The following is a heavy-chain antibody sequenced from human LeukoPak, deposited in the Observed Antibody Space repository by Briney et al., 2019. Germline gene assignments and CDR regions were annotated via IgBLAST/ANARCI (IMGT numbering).Heavy chain of an antibody. CDR2: IYYSGST. V-gene: IGHV4-38-2*02. Sequence: PSETLSLTCTVSGYSISSGYYWGWIRQPPGKGLEWIGYIYYSGSTNYNPSLKSRVTISVDTSKNQFSLKLSSVTAADTAVYYCARESSRDGYIDQFDYWGQGTLVTVSS. CDR3: ARESSRDGYIDQFDY. D-gene: IGHD5-24*01. J-gene: IGHJ4*02. CDR1: GYSISSGYY.